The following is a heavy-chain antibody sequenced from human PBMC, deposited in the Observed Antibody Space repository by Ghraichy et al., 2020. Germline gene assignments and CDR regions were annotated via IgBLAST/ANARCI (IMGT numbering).Heavy chain of an antibody. D-gene: IGHD3-10*01. CDR2: ISAYNGNT. CDR1: GYTFTSYG. J-gene: IGHJ6*02. Sequence: ASVKVSCKASGYTFTSYGISWVRQAPGPGLEWMGWISAYNGNTNYAQKLQGRVTMTTDTYTSTAYLELRRLRSDDTAVYYCARRLDYYGSGSYYYYYYGMDVWGQGTTVTVSS. V-gene: IGHV1-18*01. CDR3: ARRLDYYGSGSYYYYYYGMDV.